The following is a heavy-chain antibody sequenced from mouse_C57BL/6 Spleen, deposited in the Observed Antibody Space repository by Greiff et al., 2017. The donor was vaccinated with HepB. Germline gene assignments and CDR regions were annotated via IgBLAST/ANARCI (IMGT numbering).Heavy chain of an antibody. CDR1: GFTFSSYA. CDR3: ARAGTGVAWFAY. CDR2: ISDGGSYT. Sequence: EVMLVESGGGLVKPGGSLKLSCAASGFTFSSYAMSWVRQTPEKRLEWVATISDGGSYTYYPDNVKGRFTISRDNAKNNLYLQMSHLKSEDTAMYYCARAGTGVAWFAYWGQGTLVTVSA. V-gene: IGHV5-4*03. J-gene: IGHJ3*01. D-gene: IGHD4-1*01.